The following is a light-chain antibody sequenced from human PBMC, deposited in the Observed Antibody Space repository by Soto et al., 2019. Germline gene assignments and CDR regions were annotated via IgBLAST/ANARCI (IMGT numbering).Light chain of an antibody. CDR1: QSVSSIY. J-gene: IGKJ3*01. CDR2: GSS. V-gene: IGKV3-20*01. Sequence: EIVLTQSPGTLSLSPGERATLSGRASQSVSSIYLAWYQQKPGQAPRLIIYGSSSRATGIPDRFSGSGSGTDFTLTISRLEPEDFAVYYCQQYGSSPFGFGPGTKVDIK. CDR3: QQYGSSPFG.